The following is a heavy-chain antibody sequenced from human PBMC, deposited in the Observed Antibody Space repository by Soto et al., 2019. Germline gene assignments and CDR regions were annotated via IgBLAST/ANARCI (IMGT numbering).Heavy chain of an antibody. CDR1: GFSLSTTGVG. CDR2: IYRHDDK. Sequence: GSGPTLVNPTQTLTLTCTFSGFSLSTTGVGVSWIRQSPGKVLEWLALIYRHDDKRYSPSLSSRLSITKDTSKNQVVLTMTDMDPVDTATYYCAHRGGATVGLYYFDYWGQGALVTVSS. D-gene: IGHD3-10*01. J-gene: IGHJ4*02. CDR3: AHRGGATVGLYYFDY. V-gene: IGHV2-5*01.